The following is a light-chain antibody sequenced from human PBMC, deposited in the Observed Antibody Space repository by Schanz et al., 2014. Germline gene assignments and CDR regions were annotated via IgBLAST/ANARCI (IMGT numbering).Light chain of an antibody. CDR1: QSVSNK. Sequence: EIVMTQSPATLSVSPGERATISCRASQSVSNKLAWYQHKPGQAPRLLIYGASTRATGIPARFSGSGSGTEFTLTISSLQSEDFAVYYCQQYNNWPQTFGQGTKVEIK. V-gene: IGKV3-15*01. CDR2: GAS. CDR3: QQYNNWPQT. J-gene: IGKJ1*01.